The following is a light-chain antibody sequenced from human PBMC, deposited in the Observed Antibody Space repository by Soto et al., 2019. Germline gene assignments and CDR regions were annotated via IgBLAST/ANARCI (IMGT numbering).Light chain of an antibody. J-gene: IGKJ1*01. V-gene: IGKV3-20*01. Sequence: EIVLSQSPGTLSLSPGERATLSCRASQSVSSSSLAWYQQKRGQAPRLLIHDASSRATGIPYRFSGSGSGTDFTLTISRLEPEDFAVYYCQQYGGSPRTFGQGTKVDIK. CDR1: QSVSSSS. CDR2: DAS. CDR3: QQYGGSPRT.